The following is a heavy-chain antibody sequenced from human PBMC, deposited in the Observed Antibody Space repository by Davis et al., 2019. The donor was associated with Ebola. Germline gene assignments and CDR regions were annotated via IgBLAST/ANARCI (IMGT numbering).Heavy chain of an antibody. CDR2: ISAYNSNT. J-gene: IGHJ4*02. Sequence: AASVKVSCKASGYTFTSYGISWVRQAPGQGLEWMGWISAYNSNTNYAQKLQGRVTMTTDTSTSTAYMELRSLRSDDTAVYYCARAEYNWNYFAYWGQGTLVTVSS. D-gene: IGHD1-20*01. V-gene: IGHV1-18*01. CDR3: ARAEYNWNYFAY. CDR1: GYTFTSYG.